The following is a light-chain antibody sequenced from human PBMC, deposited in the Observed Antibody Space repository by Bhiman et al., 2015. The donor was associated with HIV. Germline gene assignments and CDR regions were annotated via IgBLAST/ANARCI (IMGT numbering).Light chain of an antibody. Sequence: SYELTQPPSVSVAPGKTATITCGGNNIGSKSVHWYQQKPGQAPVLVIYYDSDRPSGIPERFSGSNSGNTATLTISRVEAGNEADYYCQVWDNPTHHWVFGGGTKLTVL. CDR3: QVWDNPTHHWV. CDR2: YDS. J-gene: IGLJ3*02. CDR1: NIGSKS. V-gene: IGLV3-21*04.